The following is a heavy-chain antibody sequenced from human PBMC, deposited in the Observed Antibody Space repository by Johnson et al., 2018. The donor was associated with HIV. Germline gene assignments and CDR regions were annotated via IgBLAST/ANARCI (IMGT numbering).Heavy chain of an antibody. J-gene: IGHJ3*02. CDR3: AREGVVGVKDGLI. CDR2: IYNDGSRT. D-gene: IGHD1-26*01. CDR1: GFAFRTYW. Sequence: VQLVESGGGLVQPGGSLRLSCAASGFAFRTYWMVWVRQVPGKRPVWVARIYNDGSRTTYADSVRGRFTISRDNSKNTLSLQMNSLRAEDTAVYYCAREGVVGVKDGLIWGQGTMVTVSS. V-gene: IGHV3-74*03.